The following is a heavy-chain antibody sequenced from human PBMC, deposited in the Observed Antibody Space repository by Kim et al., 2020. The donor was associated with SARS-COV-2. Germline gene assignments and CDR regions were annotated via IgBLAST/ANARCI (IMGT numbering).Heavy chain of an antibody. CDR2: IKQDGSEK. V-gene: IGHV3-7*01. D-gene: IGHD1-26*01. CDR1: GFAFSSYW. CDR3: AGDWWDAGNEEGCLDP. J-gene: IGHJ5*02. Sequence: GGSLRLSCTASGFAFSSYWVSWVRQAPGKGLEWVANIKQDGSEKYYVDSVKGRFTISRDNAKNSLFLQMNSLRVEDTAVYYCAGDWWDAGNEEGCLDP.